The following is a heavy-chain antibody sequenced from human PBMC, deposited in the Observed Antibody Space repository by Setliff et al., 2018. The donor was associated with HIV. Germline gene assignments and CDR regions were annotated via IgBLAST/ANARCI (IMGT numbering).Heavy chain of an antibody. CDR1: GYTFTSDY. J-gene: IGHJ4*02. D-gene: IGHD3-22*01. CDR3: ARGMDYYDTSGYYQYYFDY. V-gene: IGHV1-2*04. CDR2: INPRSDGT. Sequence: ASVKVSCKASGYTFTSDYIHWVRQAPGQGLEWMGWINPRSDGTNYAQKFQGWITMTRDTSISTAYTELSRLRSDDTAVYYCARGMDYYDTSGYYQYYFDYWGQGTLVTVSS.